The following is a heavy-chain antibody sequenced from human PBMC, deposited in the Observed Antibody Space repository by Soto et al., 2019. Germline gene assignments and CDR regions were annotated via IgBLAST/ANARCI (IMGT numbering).Heavy chain of an antibody. CDR1: GYTFTSYG. CDR2: ISAYNGNT. CDR3: ASLRSGYDWGDSYFDY. V-gene: IGHV1-18*01. J-gene: IGHJ4*02. D-gene: IGHD5-12*01. Sequence: QVQLVQSGAEVKKPGASVKVSCKASGYTFTSYGISWVRQAPGQGLEWMGWISAYNGNTNYAQKRQGRVTMTTDTSTSTAYMELRSLRSDDTAVYYCASLRSGYDWGDSYFDYWGQGTLVTVSS.